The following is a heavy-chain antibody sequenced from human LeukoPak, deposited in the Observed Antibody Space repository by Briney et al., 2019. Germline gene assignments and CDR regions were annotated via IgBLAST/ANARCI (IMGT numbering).Heavy chain of an antibody. D-gene: IGHD4-17*01. J-gene: IGHJ3*02. CDR1: GFTFSSYA. V-gene: IGHV3-30-3*01. Sequence: GGSLRLSCAASGFTFSSYAMHWVRQAPGKGLEWVAVISYDGSNKYYADSVKGRFTISRDNSKNTLYLQMNSLRAEDTAVYYCAREGGYGDYGGAFDIWGQGTMVTVSS. CDR3: AREGGYGDYGGAFDI. CDR2: ISYDGSNK.